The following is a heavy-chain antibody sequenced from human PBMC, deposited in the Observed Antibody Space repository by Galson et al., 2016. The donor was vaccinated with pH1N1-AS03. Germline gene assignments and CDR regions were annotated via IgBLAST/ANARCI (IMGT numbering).Heavy chain of an antibody. CDR2: IGVSGIRT. CDR1: GFTFSKYA. CDR3: AKDLHFYDSYYLDY. D-gene: IGHD2/OR15-2a*01. V-gene: IGHV3-23*01. Sequence: SLRLSCAASGFTFSKYAMTWVRQAPRKGLEWVSVIGVSGIRTQYADSVKGRFTIFKDNSKSTLYLQMTSLTPEDTAVYYCAKDLHFYDSYYLDYWGRGTLVIVSS. J-gene: IGHJ4*02.